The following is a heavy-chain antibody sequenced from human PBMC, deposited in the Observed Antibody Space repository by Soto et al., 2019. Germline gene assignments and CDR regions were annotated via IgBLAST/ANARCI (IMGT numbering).Heavy chain of an antibody. J-gene: IGHJ5*02. D-gene: IGHD6-13*01. V-gene: IGHV3-30*18. Sequence: PGGSLRLSCAASGFTFSSYGMHWVRQAPGKGLEWVAVISYDGSNKYYADSVKGRFTISRDNSKNTLYLQMNSLRAEDTAVYYCAKDLYRRARSSSWYLGGYNSSDPWGQGTLVTVSS. CDR1: GFTFSSYG. CDR2: ISYDGSNK. CDR3: AKDLYRRARSSSWYLGGYNSSDP.